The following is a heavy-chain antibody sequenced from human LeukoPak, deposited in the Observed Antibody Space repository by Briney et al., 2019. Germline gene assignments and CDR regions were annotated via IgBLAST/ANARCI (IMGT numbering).Heavy chain of an antibody. D-gene: IGHD6-13*01. CDR1: GFTFSSYA. CDR2: ICTNGGST. V-gene: IGHV3-23*01. J-gene: IGHJ4*02. Sequence: GGSLRLSCAVSGFTFSSYAMTWVRQAPGKGLEWVSAICTNGGSTYSADSVKGRFTISNDNSKNPLHLQTNSLRAEDTAVYDCRRGWYGLDYWGQGTLVTVSS. CDR3: RRGWYGLDY.